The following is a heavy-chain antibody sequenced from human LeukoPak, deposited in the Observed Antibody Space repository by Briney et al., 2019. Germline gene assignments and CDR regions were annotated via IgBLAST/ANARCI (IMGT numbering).Heavy chain of an antibody. V-gene: IGHV3-9*03. Sequence: GGSLRLSCAASGFTFDDYAMHWVRQAPGKGLEWVSGISWNNGSIGYADSVKGRFTISRDNAKNSLYLQTNSLRAEDMALYYCAKGARIQLWPNWFDPWGQGTLVTVSS. J-gene: IGHJ5*02. CDR3: AKGARIQLWPNWFDP. CDR2: ISWNNGSI. D-gene: IGHD5-18*01. CDR1: GFTFDDYA.